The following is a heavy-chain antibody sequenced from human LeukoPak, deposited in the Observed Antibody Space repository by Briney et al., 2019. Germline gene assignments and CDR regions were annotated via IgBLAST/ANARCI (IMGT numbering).Heavy chain of an antibody. CDR3: GRDVGYDSSGVFGY. Sequence: KAGGSLRLSCAASGFTFSDYYMSWIRQAPGKGLEWVSYISSSGSTIYYADSVKGRFTISRDNAKNSLYLQMNSLRAEDTAVYYCGRDVGYDSSGVFGYWGQGTLVTVSS. D-gene: IGHD3-22*01. V-gene: IGHV3-11*01. CDR1: GFTFSDYY. CDR2: ISSSGSTI. J-gene: IGHJ4*02.